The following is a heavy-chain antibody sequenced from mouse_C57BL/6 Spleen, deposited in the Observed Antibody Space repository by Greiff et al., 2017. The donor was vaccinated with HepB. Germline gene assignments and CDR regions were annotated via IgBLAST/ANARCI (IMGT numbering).Heavy chain of an antibody. V-gene: IGHV7-1*01. CDR2: SRNKANDYTT. CDR1: GFTFSDFY. Sequence: EVQVVESGGGLVQSGRSLRLSCATSGFTFSDFYMEWVRQAPGKGLEWIAASRNKANDYTTEYSASVKGRFIVSRDTSQSILYLQMNALRAEDTAIYYCARDGGDWYFDVWGTGTTVTVSS. J-gene: IGHJ1*03. CDR3: ARDGGDWYFDV.